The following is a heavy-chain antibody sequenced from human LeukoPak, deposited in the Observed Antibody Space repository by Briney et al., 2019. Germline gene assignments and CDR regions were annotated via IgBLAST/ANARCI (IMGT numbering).Heavy chain of an antibody. D-gene: IGHD5-12*01. CDR1: GFTFSNFW. CDR3: ARDIGYHTFDY. Sequence: GGSLRLSCAASGFTFSNFWMAWVRQAPGKGLEWVAHIKEDGSDKKYVDSVKGRFTISRDNPKNLLYLQMNSLRAEDTAVYYCARDIGYHTFDYWGQGGLVTVSS. J-gene: IGHJ4*02. V-gene: IGHV3-7*05. CDR2: IKEDGSDK.